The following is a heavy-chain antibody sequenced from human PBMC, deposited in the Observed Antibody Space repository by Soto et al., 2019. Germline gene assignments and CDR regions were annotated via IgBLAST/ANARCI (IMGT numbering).Heavy chain of an antibody. CDR1: GGSISSGDYY. Sequence: TSETLSLTCTVSGGSISSGDYYWSWIRQPPGKGPEWIGYIYYSGSTYYNPSLKSRVTISVDTSKNQFSLKLSSVTAADTAVYYCGGVGGSYYYGRDVGGQGTTVTVSS. CDR2: IYYSGST. D-gene: IGHD3-10*01. V-gene: IGHV4-30-4*01. J-gene: IGHJ6*02. CDR3: GGVGGSYYYGRDV.